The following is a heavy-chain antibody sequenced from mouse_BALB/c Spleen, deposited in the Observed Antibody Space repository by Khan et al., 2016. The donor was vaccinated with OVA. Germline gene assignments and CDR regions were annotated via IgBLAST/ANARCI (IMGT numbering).Heavy chain of an antibody. V-gene: IGHV9-3-1*01. D-gene: IGHD6-1*01. CDR1: GYTFTNYG. Sequence: QIQLVQSGPELKKPGETVKISCKASGYTFTNYGMNWVKQAPGKGLKWMGWINPYTGEPTYADDFKGRFAFSLETSANTAYLQINNLKNEDTATYFCARSASYWFFDVWGAGTTVTVSS. J-gene: IGHJ1*01. CDR3: ARSASYWFFDV. CDR2: INPYTGEP.